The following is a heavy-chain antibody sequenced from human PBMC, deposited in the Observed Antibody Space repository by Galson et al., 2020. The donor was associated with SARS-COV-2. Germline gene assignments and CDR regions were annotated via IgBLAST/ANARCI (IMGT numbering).Heavy chain of an antibody. Sequence: TGGSLRLSCAASGFTFSSYGMHWVRQAPGKGLEWVAVISYDGSNKYYADSVKGRFTISRDNSKNTLYLQMNSLRAEDTAVYYCAKDNTILGVVSYYYGMDVWGQGTTVTVSS. CDR2: ISYDGSNK. D-gene: IGHD3-3*01. V-gene: IGHV3-30*18. J-gene: IGHJ6*02. CDR1: GFTFSSYG. CDR3: AKDNTILGVVSYYYGMDV.